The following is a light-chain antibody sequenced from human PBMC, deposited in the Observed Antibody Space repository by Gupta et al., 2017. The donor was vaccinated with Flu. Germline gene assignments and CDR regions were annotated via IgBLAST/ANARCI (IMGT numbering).Light chain of an antibody. Sequence: DIQMTQSPSSLSASVRDRVTITCRASQGISNYLAWYQQKPGKVPKLLIYAASTLQSGVPSRFSGSGSGTDFTLTISSLQPEDVATYYCQKYNSAPREFTFGPGTKVDIK. CDR1: QGISNY. J-gene: IGKJ3*01. CDR3: QKYNSAPREFT. CDR2: AAS. V-gene: IGKV1-27*01.